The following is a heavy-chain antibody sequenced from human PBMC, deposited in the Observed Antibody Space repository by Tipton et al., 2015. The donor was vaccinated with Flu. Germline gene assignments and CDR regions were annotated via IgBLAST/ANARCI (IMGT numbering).Heavy chain of an antibody. V-gene: IGHV4-59*08. CDR2: ISYSGGT. Sequence: TLSLTCTVSGGSISAYYWSWIRQPPGKGLEWIGYISYSGGTNYNPSLKSRVTISVDRSKNQFYLQLSSVTAADTAVYYCARLSYYDVDLKNFYFDYWGQGALVTVSS. CDR3: ARLSYYDVDLKNFYFDY. CDR1: GGSISAYY. D-gene: IGHD3-10*02. J-gene: IGHJ4*02.